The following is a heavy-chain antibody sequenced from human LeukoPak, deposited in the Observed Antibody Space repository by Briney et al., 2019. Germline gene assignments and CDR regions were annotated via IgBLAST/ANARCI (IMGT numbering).Heavy chain of an antibody. Sequence: SQTQSLTCTVSGGSISSGGYYWSWIRQHPGKGLEWIGYIYYSGSTYYNPSLKSRVTISVDTSKNQFSLKLSSVTAADTAVYYCARDGVLGNAFDIWGQGTMVTVSS. J-gene: IGHJ3*02. CDR2: IYYSGST. D-gene: IGHD3-3*02. CDR1: GGSISSGGYY. V-gene: IGHV4-31*03. CDR3: ARDGVLGNAFDI.